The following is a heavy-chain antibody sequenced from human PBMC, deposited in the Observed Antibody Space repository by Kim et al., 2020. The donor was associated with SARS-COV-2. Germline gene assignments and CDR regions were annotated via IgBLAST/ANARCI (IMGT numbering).Heavy chain of an antibody. CDR3: ARGTNDYGDPPFDY. J-gene: IGHJ4*02. CDR2: INAGNGNT. Sequence: ASVKVSCKASGYTFTSYAMHWVRQAPGQRLEWMGWINAGNGNTKYSQKFQGRVTITRDTSASTAYMELSSLRSEDTAVYYCARGTNDYGDPPFDYWGQGTLVTVSS. CDR1: GYTFTSYA. V-gene: IGHV1-3*01. D-gene: IGHD4-17*01.